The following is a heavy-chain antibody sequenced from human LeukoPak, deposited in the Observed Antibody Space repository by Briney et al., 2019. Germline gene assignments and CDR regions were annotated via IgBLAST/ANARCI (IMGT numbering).Heavy chain of an antibody. J-gene: IGHJ4*02. D-gene: IGHD1-26*01. CDR2: IYYSGST. CDR1: GGSISSYY. Sequence: PSETLSLTCTVSGGSISSYYWGWLRQPPGKGLEWIGNIYYSGSTYYNPSLKSRVTISVDTSKNQFSLKLSSVTAADTAVYYCARDGRFPPEVLPRYFDYWGQGTLVTVSA. V-gene: IGHV4-39*07. CDR3: ARDGRFPPEVLPRYFDY.